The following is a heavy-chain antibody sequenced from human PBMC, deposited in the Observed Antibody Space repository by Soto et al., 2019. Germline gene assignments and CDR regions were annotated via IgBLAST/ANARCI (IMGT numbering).Heavy chain of an antibody. CDR3: AKDQQIYYYYYGMDV. Sequence: QVQLVESGGGVVQPGRSLRLSCAASGFTFSSYGMHWVRQAPGKGLEWVAVISYDGSNKYYADSVKGRFTISRDNSKNTLYLQMNSLRAEDTAVYYCAKDQQIYYYYYGMDVWGQGTTVTVSS. CDR1: GFTFSSYG. D-gene: IGHD6-13*01. J-gene: IGHJ6*02. CDR2: ISYDGSNK. V-gene: IGHV3-30*18.